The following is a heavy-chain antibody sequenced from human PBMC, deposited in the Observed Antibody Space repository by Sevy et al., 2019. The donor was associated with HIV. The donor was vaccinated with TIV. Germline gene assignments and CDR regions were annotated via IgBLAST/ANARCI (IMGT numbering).Heavy chain of an antibody. CDR2: MNPNSGNT. CDR1: GYTFTSYD. D-gene: IGHD2-2*01. Sequence: ASVKVSCKASGYTFTSYDINWVRQATGQGLEWMGWMNPNSGNTGYAQKFQGRVTMTRNTSISTAYMELSSLGSEDTAVYYCARGKKSCSSTSCPYYYYYYGMDVWGQGTTVTVSS. J-gene: IGHJ6*02. V-gene: IGHV1-8*01. CDR3: ARGKKSCSSTSCPYYYYYYGMDV.